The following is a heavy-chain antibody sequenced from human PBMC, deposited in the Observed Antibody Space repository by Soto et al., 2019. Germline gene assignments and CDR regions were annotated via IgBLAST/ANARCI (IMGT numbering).Heavy chain of an antibody. Sequence: QVQLQESGPGLVKPSGTLSLTCTVSSGSISSSNWWSWVRQPPGKGLEWIGEIYHTGSISYNPSLVVRITLSVDKSKTQFPLRMTSVTAADTAVYFCARIPGLDTTEFASWGQGALVTVSS. D-gene: IGHD1-1*01. CDR3: ARIPGLDTTEFAS. V-gene: IGHV4-4*02. CDR1: SGSISSSNW. CDR2: IYHTGSI. J-gene: IGHJ4*02.